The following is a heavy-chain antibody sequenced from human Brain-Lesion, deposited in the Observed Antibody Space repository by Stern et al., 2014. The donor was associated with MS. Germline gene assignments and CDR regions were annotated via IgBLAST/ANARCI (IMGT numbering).Heavy chain of an antibody. CDR3: ARDCNFGSCYNPFYYYGMDV. V-gene: IGHV3-7*01. CDR1: GFTFSSYW. CDR2: IKQDGGEE. D-gene: IGHD3-10*01. Sequence: VQLVQSGGGLVQPGGSLRLSCAASGFTFSSYWMTWVRQAPGKGLEWVANIKQDGGEEYYVDSVKGRFTISRDNAKNSLFLQMSSLRAEDTAVYYCARDCNFGSCYNPFYYYGMDVWGQGTTVTVSS. J-gene: IGHJ6*02.